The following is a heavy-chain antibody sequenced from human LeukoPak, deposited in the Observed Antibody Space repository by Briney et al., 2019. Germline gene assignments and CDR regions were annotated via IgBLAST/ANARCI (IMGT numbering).Heavy chain of an antibody. D-gene: IGHD3-10*01. J-gene: IGHJ6*03. CDR2: ISGSGGST. CDR1: GFTFSSCG. Sequence: PGGSLRLSCAASGFTFSSCGMSWVREAPGKGLEWVSAISGSGGSTYYADSVKGRFTISRDNSKNTLYLQMNSLRAEDTAVYYCARAAYYYGSGSYYIGPTYYYMDVWGQGTLVTVSS. V-gene: IGHV3-23*01. CDR3: ARAAYYYGSGSYYIGPTYYYMDV.